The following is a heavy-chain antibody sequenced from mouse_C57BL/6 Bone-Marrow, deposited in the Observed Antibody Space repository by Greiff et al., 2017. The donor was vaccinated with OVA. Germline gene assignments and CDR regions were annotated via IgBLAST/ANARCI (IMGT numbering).Heavy chain of an antibody. CDR3: ASFTTVVADYAMDY. CDR2: IDPSDSYT. Sequence: QVQLQQPGAELVMPGASVKLSCKASGYTFTSYWMHWVKQRPGQGLEWIGEIDPSDSYTNYNQKFKGKSTLTVDKSSSTAYMQLSSLTSEDSAVYYSASFTTVVADYAMDYWGQGASVTVSS. V-gene: IGHV1-69*01. D-gene: IGHD1-1*01. CDR1: GYTFTSYW. J-gene: IGHJ4*01.